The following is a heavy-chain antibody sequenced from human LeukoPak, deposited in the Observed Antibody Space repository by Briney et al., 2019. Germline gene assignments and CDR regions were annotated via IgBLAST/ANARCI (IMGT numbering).Heavy chain of an antibody. CDR3: AREYSSSSGTALDY. CDR1: SGSLGSYY. CDR2: IYTSGST. J-gene: IGHJ4*02. V-gene: IGHV4-4*07. D-gene: IGHD6-6*01. Sequence: SETLSLTCTVSSGSLGSYYWNWLRQPAGKGLEWIGHIYTSGSTNYNPSLKSRVTMSVDTSKNQFSLKLNSVTAADTAFYYCAREYSSSSGTALDYWGQGTLVTVSS.